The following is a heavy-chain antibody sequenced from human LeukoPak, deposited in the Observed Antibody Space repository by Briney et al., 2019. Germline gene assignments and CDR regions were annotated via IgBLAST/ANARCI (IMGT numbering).Heavy chain of an antibody. J-gene: IGHJ4*02. V-gene: IGHV3-48*01. Sequence: PGGSLRLSGAASVFTFGDHIMNWVRQLPGKRLEWVAYVSGSGSTVYYADSVKGRFTVSRDNGKSSLYLQMNSLRVEDTALYYCVRQFASWGQGTLVTVSS. CDR2: VSGSGSTV. CDR3: VRQFAS. CDR1: VFTFGDHI.